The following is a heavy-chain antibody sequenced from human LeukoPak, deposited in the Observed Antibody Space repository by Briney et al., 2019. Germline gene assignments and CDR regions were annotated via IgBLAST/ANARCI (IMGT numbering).Heavy chain of an antibody. CDR1: GGSISSHY. CDR2: IYYSGST. V-gene: IGHV4-59*11. CDR3: ARAVSRGLLAY. D-gene: IGHD3-10*01. Sequence: SETLSLTCTVSGGSISSHYWSWIRQPPGKGLEWIGYIYYSGSTNYNPSLKSRVTISVDTSKNQFSLKLSSVTAADTAVYYCARAVSRGLLAYWGQGTLVTVSS. J-gene: IGHJ4*02.